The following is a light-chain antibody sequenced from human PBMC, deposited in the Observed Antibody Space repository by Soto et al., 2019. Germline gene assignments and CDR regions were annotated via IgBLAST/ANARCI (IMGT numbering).Light chain of an antibody. CDR3: QQYTGPPTT. CDR2: GAS. V-gene: IGKV3D-15*01. J-gene: IGKJ5*01. CDR1: QSVRSN. Sequence: EIVMTQSPATLSMSPGERATLSCRASQSVRSNLAWYHQKPGQAPRLLIYGASTRATGIPARFSGSGSGTDFTLTITRLEPEDSAVYFCQQYTGPPTTFGQGTRLEIK.